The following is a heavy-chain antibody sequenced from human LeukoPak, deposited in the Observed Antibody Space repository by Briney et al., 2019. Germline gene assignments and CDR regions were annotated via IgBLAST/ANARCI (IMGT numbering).Heavy chain of an antibody. D-gene: IGHD6-13*01. V-gene: IGHV3-30*03. CDR3: ATDQVAAGDY. J-gene: IGHJ4*02. CDR1: GFTFSNYG. Sequence: GGSLRLSCAASGFTFSNYGMHWVRQAPGKGLEWVAITAYDGGQNSYADFVKGRFTISRDNSKNTLYLQLNSLRPEDTGVYYCATDQVAAGDYWGQGTLVTVSS. CDR2: TAYDGGQN.